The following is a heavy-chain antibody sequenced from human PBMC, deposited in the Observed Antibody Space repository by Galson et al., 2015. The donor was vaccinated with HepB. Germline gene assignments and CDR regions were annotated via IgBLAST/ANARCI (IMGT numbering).Heavy chain of an antibody. V-gene: IGHV3-66*04. CDR3: ASHYCSGGSCYSGVNY. Sequence: SLRLSCAASGFTVSSNYMSWVRQAPGKGLEWVSVIYSGGSTYYADSVKGRFTISRDNAKNSLYLQMNSLRAEDTAVYYCASHYCSGGSCYSGVNYWGQGTLVTVSS. CDR1: GFTVSSNY. D-gene: IGHD2-15*01. CDR2: IYSGGST. J-gene: IGHJ4*02.